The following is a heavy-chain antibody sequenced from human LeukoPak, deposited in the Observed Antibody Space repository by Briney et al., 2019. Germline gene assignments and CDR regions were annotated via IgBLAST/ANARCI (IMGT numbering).Heavy chain of an antibody. CDR1: GGPINNYY. CDR3: GRDSRGPDY. D-gene: IGHD3-22*01. Sequence: SETLSLTCAVSGGPINNYYWSWIRQPPGKGLEWIGYIYDSGSTNYNPSLKSRVTISVDTSKNQTSLKLNSVTAADTAVYYCGRDSRGPDYWGQGTLVTVSS. CDR2: IYDSGST. V-gene: IGHV4-59*12. J-gene: IGHJ4*02.